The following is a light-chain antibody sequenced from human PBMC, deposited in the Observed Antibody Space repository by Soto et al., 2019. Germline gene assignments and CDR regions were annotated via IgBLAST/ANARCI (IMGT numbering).Light chain of an antibody. CDR2: RNN. Sequence: QSVLPQPPSASGSPGQRVTISCSGSSSNIGSNYVYWYQQLPGTAPKLLIYRNNQRPSGVPDRFSGSKSGTSASLAISGLRSEDEADYYCAAWDDSLSVLFGGGTQLTVL. CDR1: SSNIGSNY. J-gene: IGLJ2*01. CDR3: AAWDDSLSVL. V-gene: IGLV1-47*01.